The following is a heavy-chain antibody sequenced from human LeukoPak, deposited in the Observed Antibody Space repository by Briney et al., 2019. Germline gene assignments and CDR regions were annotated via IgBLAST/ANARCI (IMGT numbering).Heavy chain of an antibody. V-gene: IGHV1-46*03. CDR2: INPSGGST. Sequence: ASVKVSCKASGYTFTSYYMHWVRQAPGQGLEWMGIINPSGGSTSYAQKFQSRVTMTRDTSTSTVYMELSSLRSEDTAVYYCATWGSIAARPLDYWGQGTLVTVSS. D-gene: IGHD6-6*01. CDR3: ATWGSIAARPLDY. J-gene: IGHJ4*02. CDR1: GYTFTSYY.